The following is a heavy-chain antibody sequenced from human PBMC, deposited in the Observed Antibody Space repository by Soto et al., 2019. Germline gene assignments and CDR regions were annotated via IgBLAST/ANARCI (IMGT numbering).Heavy chain of an antibody. CDR2: INHSGST. J-gene: IGHJ5*02. CDR1: GGSFSGYY. V-gene: IGHV4-34*01. Sequence: ERLCRTCAVYGGSFSGYYWSWIRQPPGKGLEWIGEINHSGSTNYNPSLKSLVTISVDTSKNQFSLKLSSVNAADTAVYYCARGHYYGSGIVINWFDPWGQGTPVTVYS. D-gene: IGHD3-10*01. CDR3: ARGHYYGSGIVINWFDP.